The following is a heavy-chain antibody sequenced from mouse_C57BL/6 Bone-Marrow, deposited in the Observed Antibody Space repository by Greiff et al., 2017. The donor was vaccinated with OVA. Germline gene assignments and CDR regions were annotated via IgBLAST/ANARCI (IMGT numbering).Heavy chain of an antibody. CDR3: ARRKVAYAMDY. CDR1: GYAFSNYW. D-gene: IGHD1-1*02. V-gene: IGHV1-80*01. J-gene: IGHJ4*01. Sequence: QVQLQQSGAELVKPGASVKISCKASGYAFSNYWMNWVKQRPGKGLEWIGQIYPGDGDTNYNGKFKGKASLTADKSSSTGYIQLSSLTSEDSAVYFCARRKVAYAMDYWGQGTSVTVSS. CDR2: IYPGDGDT.